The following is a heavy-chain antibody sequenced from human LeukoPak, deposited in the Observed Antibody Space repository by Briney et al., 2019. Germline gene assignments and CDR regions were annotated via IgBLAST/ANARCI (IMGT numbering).Heavy chain of an antibody. CDR3: ARDLYSSSSVNWFDP. CDR2: ISYDENTK. CDR1: GFAFSSHA. Sequence: GGSLRLSCAASGFAFSSHAMHWVRQAPGKGLKWVAVISYDENTKYYADSVKGRFTISRDNSRNTLYLQMNSLRADDTALYYCARDLYSSSSVNWFDPWGQGTLVTVSS. J-gene: IGHJ5*02. V-gene: IGHV3-30*04. D-gene: IGHD6-6*01.